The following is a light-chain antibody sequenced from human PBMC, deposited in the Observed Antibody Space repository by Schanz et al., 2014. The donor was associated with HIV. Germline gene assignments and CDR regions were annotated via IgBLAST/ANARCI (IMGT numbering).Light chain of an antibody. J-gene: IGLJ2*01. CDR1: SSDIGGYNF. Sequence: QSALTQPASVSGSPGQSITISCTGTSSDIGGYNFISWYRQHPGKAPQLMIYDVSHRPSGISSRFSGSKSGNTASLTVSGLQAEDEADYYCQSFDRSLGRVVFGGGTKLTVL. CDR3: QSFDRSLGRVV. V-gene: IGLV2-14*03. CDR2: DVS.